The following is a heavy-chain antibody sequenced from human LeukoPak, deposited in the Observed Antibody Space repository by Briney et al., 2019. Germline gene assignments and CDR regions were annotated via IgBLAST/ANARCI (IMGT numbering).Heavy chain of an antibody. CDR3: ARSYSDYDYFNNWFDP. CDR2: IYWNDDK. Sequence: SGPTLVNPTQTLXLTCTFSGFSLSTSGVGVSWIRQPPGKALEWLALIYWNDDKRYSPSLKSRLTTSKDTSKNQVVLTMTNMDPVDTATYYCARSYSDYDYFNNWFDPWGQGTLVTVSS. D-gene: IGHD5-12*01. V-gene: IGHV2-5*01. J-gene: IGHJ5*02. CDR1: GFSLSTSGVG.